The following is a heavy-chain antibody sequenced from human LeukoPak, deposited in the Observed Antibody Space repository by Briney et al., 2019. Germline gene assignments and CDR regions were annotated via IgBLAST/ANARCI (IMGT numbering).Heavy chain of an antibody. V-gene: IGHV4-39*07. CDR2: IYYSGTT. CDR3: ARRNSYYDILTGYRKRELDY. Sequence: PSETLSLTCTVSGGSISSSSYYWGWIRQPPGKGLEWIGSIYYSGTTYYNPSLKSRVTISIDTSKNQLSLKLSSVTAADTAVYYCARRNSYYDILTGYRKRELDYWGQGTLVTVSS. J-gene: IGHJ4*02. D-gene: IGHD3-9*01. CDR1: GGSISSSSYY.